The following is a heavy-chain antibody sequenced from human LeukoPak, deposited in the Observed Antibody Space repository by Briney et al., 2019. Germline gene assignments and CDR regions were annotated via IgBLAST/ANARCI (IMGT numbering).Heavy chain of an antibody. CDR3: ARHDENGYYFFDI. CDR2: IFDSGSP. V-gene: IGHV4-59*08. D-gene: IGHD5-24*01. Sequence: PSQTLSLTCTVSGGSIGTYHWSSVRQPPGKGLEWIGYIFDSGSPNYRPALRSRVTISLDTSKNQLSLRLKSATAADTAIYYCARHDENGYYFFDIWGQGTLVTVSS. CDR1: GGSIGTYH. J-gene: IGHJ4*02.